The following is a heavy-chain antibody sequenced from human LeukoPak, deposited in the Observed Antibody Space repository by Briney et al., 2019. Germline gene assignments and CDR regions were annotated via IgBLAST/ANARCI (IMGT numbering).Heavy chain of an antibody. Sequence: GASVKVSCKASGYTFTSYDINWVRQATGQGLEWMGWMNPNSGNTGYAQKFQGRVTMTRNTSISTAYMELSSLRSEDTAVYYCATESTQEGYRRASYYFDYWGQGTLVTVSS. CDR1: GYTFTSYD. V-gene: IGHV1-8*01. CDR3: ATESTQEGYRRASYYFDY. J-gene: IGHJ4*02. D-gene: IGHD2-2*01. CDR2: MNPNSGNT.